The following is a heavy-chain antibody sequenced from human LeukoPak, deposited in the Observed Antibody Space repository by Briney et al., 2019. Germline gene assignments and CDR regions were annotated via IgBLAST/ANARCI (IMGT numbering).Heavy chain of an antibody. CDR3: VTAYYEILTGYPILLCY. J-gene: IGHJ4*02. Sequence: ASVKVSCNASGYTFTSYYMHWMRQPPRQGLEWKGIINPSGGSTSDAQKSQSRLTMTTETSTSTHYTQLSSLTTEDTAVYYCVTAYYEILTGYPILLCYWGQGTLVTVS. V-gene: IGHV1-46*03. CDR2: INPSGGST. D-gene: IGHD3-9*01. CDR1: GYTFTSYY.